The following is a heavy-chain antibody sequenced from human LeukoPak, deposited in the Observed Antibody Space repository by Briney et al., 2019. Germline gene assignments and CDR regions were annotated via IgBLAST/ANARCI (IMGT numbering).Heavy chain of an antibody. J-gene: IGHJ6*03. D-gene: IGHD3-9*01. V-gene: IGHV4-34*01. Sequence: SETLSLTCAVYGGSFSGYYWSWIRQPPGKGLEWIGEINHSGSTNYNPSLKSRVTISVDTSKNQFSLKLSSVTAADTAVYYCARASLVGYYYMDVWGKGTTVTVSS. CDR1: GGSFSGYY. CDR2: INHSGST. CDR3: ARASLVGYYYMDV.